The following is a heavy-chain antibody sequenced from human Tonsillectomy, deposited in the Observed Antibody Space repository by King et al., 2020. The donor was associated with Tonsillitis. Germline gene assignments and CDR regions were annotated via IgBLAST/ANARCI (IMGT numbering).Heavy chain of an antibody. D-gene: IGHD4-23*01. CDR2: ISAHNGNT. J-gene: IGHJ4*02. CDR3: ARDLTPYGRNPHDY. CDR1: GYSFTTYG. V-gene: IGHV1-18*04. Sequence: QLVQSGTEVKRPGASVKVSCTSSGYSFTTYGITWVRQAPGQGLEWLGWISAHNGNTNYAQKFQDRVNMTTETSTSTSYLEVRSLTSDDTAVYYCARDLTPYGRNPHDYWGQGTLVTVSS.